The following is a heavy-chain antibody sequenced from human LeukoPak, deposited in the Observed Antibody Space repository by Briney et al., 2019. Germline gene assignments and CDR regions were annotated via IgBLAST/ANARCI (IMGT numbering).Heavy chain of an antibody. CDR2: IIPILGIA. CDR3: ASPNPLEPAVSPYYYGMDA. Sequence: ASVKVSCKASGGTFSSYAISWVRQAPGQGLEWMGRIIPILGIANYAQKFQGRVTITADKSTSTAYMELSSLRSEDTAVYYCASPNPLEPAVSPYYYGMDAWGQGTTVTVSS. CDR1: GGTFSSYA. D-gene: IGHD2-2*01. V-gene: IGHV1-69*04. J-gene: IGHJ6*02.